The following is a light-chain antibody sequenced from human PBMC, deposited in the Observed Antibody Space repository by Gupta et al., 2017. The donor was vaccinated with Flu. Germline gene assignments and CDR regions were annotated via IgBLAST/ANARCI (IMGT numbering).Light chain of an antibody. CDR1: SSDVGSSNR. V-gene: IGLV2-11*01. CDR3: SSHAGRVTWV. CDR2: DVT. J-gene: IGLJ1*01. Sequence: QSAPTQPRSVSGSPGQSVTISCTGTSSDVGSSNRVSWYQQRPGKAPKLILYDVTERTSGVPDRFSGSKSGNTASLSISGLQADDEADYYCSSHAGRVTWVFGTGTTVTVL.